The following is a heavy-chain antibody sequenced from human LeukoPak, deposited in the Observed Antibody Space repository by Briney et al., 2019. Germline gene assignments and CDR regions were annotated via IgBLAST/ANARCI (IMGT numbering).Heavy chain of an antibody. CDR1: GGSISSGSYC. D-gene: IGHD6-13*01. Sequence: PSQTLSLTCTVSGGSISSGSYCWSWIRQPAGKGLEWIGRIYYSGSTNYNPSLKSRVTISVDTSENQFSLKLTSVTAADTAVYYCARDGIAEAGTGYFDYWGQGTRVTVSS. CDR3: ARDGIAEAGTGYFDY. V-gene: IGHV4-61*02. J-gene: IGHJ4*02. CDR2: IYYSGST.